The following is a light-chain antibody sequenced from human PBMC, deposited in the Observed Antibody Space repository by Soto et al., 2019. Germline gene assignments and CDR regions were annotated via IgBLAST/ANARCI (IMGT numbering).Light chain of an antibody. J-gene: IGLJ2*01. Sequence: QSVLTQPASVSGSPGQSITISCTGTSSDVGGYKYVSWYQHHPGKAPKLMIYEVSNRPSGISNRFSGSKSGNTASLTISGLQAEDEADYYCTSYASTSNVVFGGGTKVTVL. V-gene: IGLV2-14*01. CDR1: SSDVGGYKY. CDR2: EVS. CDR3: TSYASTSNVV.